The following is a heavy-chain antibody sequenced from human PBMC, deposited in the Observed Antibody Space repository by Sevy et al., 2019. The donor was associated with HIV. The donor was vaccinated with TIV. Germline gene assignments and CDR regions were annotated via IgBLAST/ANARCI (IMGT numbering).Heavy chain of an antibody. D-gene: IGHD2-8*01. CDR1: GFTFSSYS. CDR3: ASFGSIVLVGKYYVDY. CDR2: ISSSSSYI. J-gene: IGHJ4*02. V-gene: IGHV3-21*01. Sequence: GGSLRLSCAASGFTFSSYSMNWVRQAPGKGLEWVSSISSSSSYIYYADSVKGRFTISRDNAKNSLYLQMNSLRAEDTAVYYCASFGSIVLVGKYYVDYWGQGTLVTVSS.